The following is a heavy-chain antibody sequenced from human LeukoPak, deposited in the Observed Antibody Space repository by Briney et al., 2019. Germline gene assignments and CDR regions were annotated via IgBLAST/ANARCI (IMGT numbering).Heavy chain of an antibody. CDR3: ARDRFFGMDV. J-gene: IGHJ6*02. Sequence: GGSLRLSCAASGFTFSTYWMHWVRHAPGKGLVWVSRINSDGGSTTYADSVKGRFTISRDNAKNMLYLQMNSLRAEDTAVYYCARDRFFGMDVWGQGTRVTVSS. V-gene: IGHV3-74*01. CDR2: INSDGGST. CDR1: GFTFSTYW.